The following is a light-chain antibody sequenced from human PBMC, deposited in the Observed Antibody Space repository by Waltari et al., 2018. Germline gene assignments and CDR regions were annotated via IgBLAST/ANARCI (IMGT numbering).Light chain of an antibody. J-gene: IGLJ2*01. CDR3: QSFDSSTVV. CDR1: SGSLVRTY. CDR2: ATK. Sequence: NFVLTQPHSVSESPGKTVTISCTRRSGSLVRTYVQWDQPRPGCPPHRGIYATKQRPPGVPDRFSGSIDTSPNSASLTISGLKTEDEADYYCQSFDSSTVVFGGGTKLTVL. V-gene: IGLV6-57*01.